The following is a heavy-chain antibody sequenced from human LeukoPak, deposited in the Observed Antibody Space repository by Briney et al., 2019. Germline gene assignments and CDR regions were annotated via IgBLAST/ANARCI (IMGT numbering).Heavy chain of an antibody. Sequence: KPSETLPLTCTVSGDSLNTYYWTWIRQTPGKELEWIGFVASSGTSNYNPSLKSRVSISIDTSKNQFSLALTSVTPADTAVYYCAGVVRGVVTSNWFDPWGQGTLVSVSS. J-gene: IGHJ5*02. V-gene: IGHV4-59*01. CDR2: VASSGTS. CDR1: GDSLNTYY. CDR3: AGVVRGVVTSNWFDP. D-gene: IGHD2-21*02.